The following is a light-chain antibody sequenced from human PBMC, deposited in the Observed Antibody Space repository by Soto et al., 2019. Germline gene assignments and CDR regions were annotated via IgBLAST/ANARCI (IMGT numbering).Light chain of an antibody. V-gene: IGKV4-1*01. CDR3: QQYYTTPLT. Sequence: DIVMTQSPDSLAVSLGERATINCKSSQSVLYSSNNKNFLAWYQQQPGQPPKLLIYWASSRESGVPDRFSGSGSETDFTLTINSLQAEDVAVYYCQQYYTTPLTFGGGTKVEIK. J-gene: IGKJ4*01. CDR2: WAS. CDR1: QSVLYSSNNKNF.